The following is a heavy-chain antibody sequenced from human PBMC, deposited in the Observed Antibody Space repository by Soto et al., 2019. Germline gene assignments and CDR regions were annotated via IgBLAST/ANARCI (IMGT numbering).Heavy chain of an antibody. J-gene: IGHJ4*02. V-gene: IGHV3-21*01. Sequence: GGSLRLSCTASGFTFSSYNMNWVRQAPGKGLEWVSSISSSSNYIYYADSMKGRFTISRDNAKNSLYLQMNSLRAEDTAVYYCARENAYGDPNSFDDWGQGTRVTVAS. CDR3: ARENAYGDPNSFDD. D-gene: IGHD4-17*01. CDR2: ISSSSNYI. CDR1: GFTFSSYN.